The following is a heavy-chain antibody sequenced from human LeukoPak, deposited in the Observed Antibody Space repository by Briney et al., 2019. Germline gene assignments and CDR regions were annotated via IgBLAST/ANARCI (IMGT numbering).Heavy chain of an antibody. V-gene: IGHV3-66*01. Sequence: GGSLRLSCAASGFTFSSYSMNWVRQAPGKGLEWVSTIYSGGTTYYADSVMGRFTISRHNSRNTLYLQMNSLRAEDTAVYYCARGKGEYSSSRSDWFDPWGQGTLVTVSS. CDR3: ARGKGEYSSSRSDWFDP. CDR2: IYSGGTT. J-gene: IGHJ5*02. D-gene: IGHD6-13*01. CDR1: GFTFSSYS.